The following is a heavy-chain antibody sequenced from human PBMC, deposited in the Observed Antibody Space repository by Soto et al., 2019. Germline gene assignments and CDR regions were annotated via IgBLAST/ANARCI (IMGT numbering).Heavy chain of an antibody. J-gene: IGHJ4*02. CDR1: GFNVGAFA. CDR2: ISVSDAFI. V-gene: IGHV3-23*01. Sequence: EVQLLESGGDLVQPGGSLRLSCAASGFNVGAFAVNWVRQAPGKGLEWVSGISVSDAFIYYADSVRGRFSISRDASESILYLQMNSLRVDDPALYYCTRETVAGITGLDYWGPGTLVTVSS. D-gene: IGHD1-20*01. CDR3: TRETVAGITGLDY.